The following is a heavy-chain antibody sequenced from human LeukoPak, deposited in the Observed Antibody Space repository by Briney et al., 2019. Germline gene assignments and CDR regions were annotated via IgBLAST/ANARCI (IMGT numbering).Heavy chain of an antibody. J-gene: IGHJ4*02. V-gene: IGHV4-34*01. CDR2: INHSGGT. D-gene: IGHD6-13*01. Sequence: PSETLSLTCAVYGGSFSGYSWNWIRQPPVKGLEWIGEINHSGGTNYNPSLKSRVTISVDTSKNQFSLKLSSVTAADTAVYYCARAYSTLAAGFDYWGQGTLVTVSS. CDR1: GGSFSGYS. CDR3: ARAYSTLAAGFDY.